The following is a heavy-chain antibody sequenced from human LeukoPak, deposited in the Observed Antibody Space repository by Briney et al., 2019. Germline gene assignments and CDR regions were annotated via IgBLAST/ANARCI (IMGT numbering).Heavy chain of an antibody. Sequence: SETLSLTCTVSGGSVSSGSYYWSWIRQPPGKGLEWIGYIYYSGSTNYNPPLKSRVTISVDTSKNQFSLKLSSVTAADTAVYYCARVTAWGSGMHVWGQGTTVTVSS. CDR1: GGSVSSGSYY. V-gene: IGHV4-61*01. CDR3: ARVTAWGSGMHV. J-gene: IGHJ6*02. D-gene: IGHD5-18*01. CDR2: IYYSGST.